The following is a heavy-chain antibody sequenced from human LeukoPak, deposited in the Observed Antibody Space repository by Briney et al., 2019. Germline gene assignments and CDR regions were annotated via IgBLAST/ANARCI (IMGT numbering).Heavy chain of an antibody. CDR1: GFTFSSYG. D-gene: IGHD2-15*01. Sequence: GGSLRLSCAASGFTFSSYGMHWVRQAPGKGLEWVAVIWYDGSNKYYADSVKGRFTIPRDNSKNTLYLQMNSLRAEDTAVYYCAGVNCSGGSCYHDYWGQGTLVTVSS. CDR3: AGVNCSGGSCYHDY. J-gene: IGHJ4*02. V-gene: IGHV3-33*01. CDR2: IWYDGSNK.